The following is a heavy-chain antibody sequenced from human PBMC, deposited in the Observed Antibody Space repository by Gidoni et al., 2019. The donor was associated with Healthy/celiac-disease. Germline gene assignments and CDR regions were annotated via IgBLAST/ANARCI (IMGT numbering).Heavy chain of an antibody. CDR2: INHSGST. CDR3: ARNRWLPFDY. D-gene: IGHD5-12*01. V-gene: IGHV4-34*01. CDR1: GGSFSGYY. Sequence: QVQLQQWGAGLLKPSETLSLTCAVYGGSFSGYYWSGIRQPPGKGLEWIGEINHSGSTNYNPSLKTRVTISVDTSKNQFSLKLSSVTAADTAMYYCARNRWLPFDYWGQGTLVSVSS. J-gene: IGHJ4*02.